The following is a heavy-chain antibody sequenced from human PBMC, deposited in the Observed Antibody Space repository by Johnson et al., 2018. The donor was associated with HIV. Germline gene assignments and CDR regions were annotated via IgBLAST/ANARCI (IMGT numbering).Heavy chain of an antibody. J-gene: IGHJ3*02. CDR1: GFTFSTYG. D-gene: IGHD3-16*02. V-gene: IGHV3-20*04. CDR3: ARDLVSLEDAFDI. CDR2: VNWNGART. Sequence: VQLVESGGGVVQPGRSLRLSCAASGFTFSTYGMNWVRHAPGKGLEWVSDVNWNGARTGYADSVKGRFTISRDNAKNSVYLQMNSLRAEDTALYYCARDLVSLEDAFDIWGQGTMVTVSS.